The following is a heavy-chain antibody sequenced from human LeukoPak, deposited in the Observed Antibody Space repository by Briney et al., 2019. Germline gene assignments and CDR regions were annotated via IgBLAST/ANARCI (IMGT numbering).Heavy chain of an antibody. CDR1: GFTFSSCA. CDR3: AKDLRVRDYYDSSGYYYSGLDY. Sequence: PGGSLRLSCAASGFTFSSCAMSWVRQAPGKGLEWVSAISGSGGSTYYADSVKGRFTISRDNSKNTLYLQMNSLRAEDTAVYYCAKDLRVRDYYDSSGYYYSGLDYWGQGTLVTVSS. J-gene: IGHJ4*02. CDR2: ISGSGGST. D-gene: IGHD3-22*01. V-gene: IGHV3-23*01.